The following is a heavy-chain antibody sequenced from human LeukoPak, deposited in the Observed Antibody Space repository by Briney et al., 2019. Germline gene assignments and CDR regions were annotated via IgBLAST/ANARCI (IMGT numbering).Heavy chain of an antibody. J-gene: IGHJ6*03. CDR1: GFTVSSNY. Sequence: GGSPRLSCAASGFTVSSNYMSWVRQAPGKGLEWVSVIYSGGSTYYADSVEGRFTISRDNSKNTLYLQMNSLRAEDTAVYYCARARSKVAYMDVWGKGTTVTISS. CDR3: ARARSKVAYMDV. CDR2: IYSGGST. V-gene: IGHV3-53*01.